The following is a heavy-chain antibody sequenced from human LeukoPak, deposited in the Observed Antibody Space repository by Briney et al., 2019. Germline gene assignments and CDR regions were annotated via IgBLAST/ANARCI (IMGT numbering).Heavy chain of an antibody. D-gene: IGHD2-2*01. V-gene: IGHV4-59*11. CDR2: IYYSGST. CDR1: GGSISSHY. J-gene: IGHJ5*02. CDR3: ARVPCSRMGCSSNWFDP. Sequence: SETLSLTCTVSGGSISSHYWSWIRQPPGKGLEWIGYIYYSGSTNYNPSLKSRVTISVDTSKNQFSLKLSSVTAADTAVYYCARVPCSRMGCSSNWFDPWGQGTLVTVSS.